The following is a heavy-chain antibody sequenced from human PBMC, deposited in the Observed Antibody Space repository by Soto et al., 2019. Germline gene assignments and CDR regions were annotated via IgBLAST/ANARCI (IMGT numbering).Heavy chain of an antibody. V-gene: IGHV3-30*18. CDR2: ISYDGSNK. CDR3: AKDGSSNYYGMDV. CDR1: GFTFSSYG. Sequence: GGSLRLSCAASGFTFSSYGMHWVRQAPGKGLEWVAVISYDGSNKYYADSVKGRFTISRDNSKNTLYLQMNSLRAEDTAVYYCAKDGSSNYYGMDVWGQGTTVTVSS. D-gene: IGHD6-6*01. J-gene: IGHJ6*02.